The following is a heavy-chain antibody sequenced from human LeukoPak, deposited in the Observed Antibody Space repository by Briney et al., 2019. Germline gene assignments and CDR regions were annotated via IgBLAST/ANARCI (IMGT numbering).Heavy chain of an antibody. Sequence: SETLSLTCTVSGGSISSSSHYWGWIRQPPGKGLEWIGSIYYSGITYYNPSLRSRVTISVDTSKNQFSLKLSSVTAADTAVYYCASAYCGGDCTPYWYFDLWGRGTLVTVSS. J-gene: IGHJ2*01. CDR1: GGSISSSSHY. D-gene: IGHD2-21*02. V-gene: IGHV4-39*01. CDR3: ASAYCGGDCTPYWYFDL. CDR2: IYYSGIT.